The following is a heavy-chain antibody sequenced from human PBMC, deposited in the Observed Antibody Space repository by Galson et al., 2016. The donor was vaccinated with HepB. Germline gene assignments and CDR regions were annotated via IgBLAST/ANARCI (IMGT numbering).Heavy chain of an antibody. CDR1: GFSVSVNY. Sequence: SLRLSCAASGFSVSVNYMSWVRQAPGKGLEWVSLIYNTEDTFYGENTVYADSVKGRFTISRHSSKNTLSLHMSSLRAEDTAVYYCARVTRAYDWDAFDIWGQGTMVTVSS. CDR3: ARVTRAYDWDAFDI. V-gene: IGHV3-74*01. CDR2: IYNTEDTFYGENT. D-gene: IGHD5-12*01. J-gene: IGHJ3*02.